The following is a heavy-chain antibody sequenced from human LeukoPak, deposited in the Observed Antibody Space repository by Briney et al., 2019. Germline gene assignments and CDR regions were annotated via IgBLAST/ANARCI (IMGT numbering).Heavy chain of an antibody. CDR3: STFTERGNYHYTAKL. Sequence: GGSLRLSCAASGFTFSSYWMHWVRQAPGKGLVWVSRINSDGSSTNYADSVKGRFTISRDNAKNTLYLQMNSLRAEDTAVYYCSTFTERGNYHYTAKLWGQGKLVIGS. J-gene: IGHJ4*02. CDR1: GFTFSSYW. CDR2: INSDGSST. V-gene: IGHV3-74*01. D-gene: IGHD3-16*02.